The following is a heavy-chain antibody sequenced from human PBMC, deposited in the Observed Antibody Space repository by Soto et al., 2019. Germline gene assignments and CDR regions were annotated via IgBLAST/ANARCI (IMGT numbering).Heavy chain of an antibody. D-gene: IGHD3-3*01. CDR2: INHSGST. CDR1: GGSFSGYY. J-gene: IGHJ6*02. V-gene: IGHV4-34*01. Sequence: SETLSLTCAVYGGSFSGYYWSWIRQPPGKGLEWSGEINHSGSTNYNPSLKSRATISVDTSKNQFSLKLSSVTAADTAVYYCARGSAYYDFWRGYSSYYYYGMDVWGQGTTVTVSS. CDR3: ARGSAYYDFWRGYSSYYYYGMDV.